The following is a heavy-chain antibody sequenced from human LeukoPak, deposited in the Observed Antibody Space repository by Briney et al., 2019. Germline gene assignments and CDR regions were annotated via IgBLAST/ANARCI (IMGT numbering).Heavy chain of an antibody. Sequence: GASVKVSCKASGYTFTSYAMHWVRQAPGQRLEWMGWINAGNGNTKYSQKFQGRVTITRDTSASTAYMELSSLRSEDTAVYYCAREGEMATIWGFDYWGQGTLVTVSS. CDR3: AREGEMATIWGFDY. CDR1: GYTFTSYA. D-gene: IGHD5-24*01. V-gene: IGHV1-3*01. CDR2: INAGNGNT. J-gene: IGHJ4*02.